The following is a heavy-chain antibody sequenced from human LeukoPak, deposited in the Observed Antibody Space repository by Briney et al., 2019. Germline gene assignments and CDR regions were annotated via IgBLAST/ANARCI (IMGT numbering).Heavy chain of an antibody. D-gene: IGHD2-2*01. CDR3: AKDRKYQQSLLDY. J-gene: IGHJ4*02. CDR2: ISSNGGST. Sequence: GGSLRLSCSASGFTFSSYAMHWVRQAPGKGLEYVSAISSNGGSTYYADSVKGRFTISRDNSKNTLYLQMSSLRAEDTAVYYCAKDRKYQQSLLDYWGQGTLVTVSS. V-gene: IGHV3-64D*06. CDR1: GFTFSSYA.